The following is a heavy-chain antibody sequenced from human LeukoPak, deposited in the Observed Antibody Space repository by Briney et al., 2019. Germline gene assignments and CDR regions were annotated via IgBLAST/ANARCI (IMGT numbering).Heavy chain of an antibody. CDR1: GGSISSGGYS. Sequence: SETLSLTCAVSGGSISSGGYSWSWIRQPPGKGLEWIGYIYHSGSTYYNPSLKSRVTISVDRSKNQFSLKLSSVTAAGTAVYYCASGYSYGISDYWGQGTLVTVSS. D-gene: IGHD5-18*01. CDR3: ASGYSYGISDY. V-gene: IGHV4-30-2*01. CDR2: IYHSGST. J-gene: IGHJ4*02.